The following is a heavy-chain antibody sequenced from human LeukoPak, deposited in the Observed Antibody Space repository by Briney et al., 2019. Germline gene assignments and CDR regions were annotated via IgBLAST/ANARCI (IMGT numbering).Heavy chain of an antibody. CDR3: ARGLGSGLFDY. CDR1: GGSFSGYY. J-gene: IGHJ4*02. CDR2: INHSGST. D-gene: IGHD2-15*01. Sequence: PSETLSLTCAVYGGSFSGYYWSWIRQPPGKGLEWIGEINHSGSTNYNPSLKSRVTISVDTSKNQFSLKLSSVTAADTAVYYCARGLGSGLFDYWGQGTLVTVSS. V-gene: IGHV4-34*01.